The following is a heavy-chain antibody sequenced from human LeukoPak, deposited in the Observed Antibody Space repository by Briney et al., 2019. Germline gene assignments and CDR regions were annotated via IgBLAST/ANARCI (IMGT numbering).Heavy chain of an antibody. Sequence: SQTLSLTCAISGDSVSSNSAAWNWIRQSPSRGLEWLGRTYYRSEWYNDYAVSVKSRITINPDTSKNQFSLQLNSVTPEDTAVYYCASAPEAYCSGGSCHPGDYFDYWGQGTLVTVSS. CDR3: ASAPEAYCSGGSCHPGDYFDY. V-gene: IGHV6-1*01. CDR2: TYYRSEWYN. D-gene: IGHD2-15*01. CDR1: GDSVSSNSAA. J-gene: IGHJ4*02.